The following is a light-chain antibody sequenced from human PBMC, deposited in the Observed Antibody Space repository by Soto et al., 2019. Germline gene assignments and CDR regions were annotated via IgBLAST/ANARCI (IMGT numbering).Light chain of an antibody. CDR3: SSFAGSYNLV. V-gene: IGLV2-11*01. CDR2: DVF. J-gene: IGLJ3*02. Sequence: QSALTQPRSVSGSPGQAVTISCTGTSSDIGAYNYVFWYQQYPGKSPKLIIYDVFKRPSGVPARFSASKSGNTASLTITGLQTEDEADYHWSSFAGSYNLVFGGGTTLTVL. CDR1: SSDIGAYNY.